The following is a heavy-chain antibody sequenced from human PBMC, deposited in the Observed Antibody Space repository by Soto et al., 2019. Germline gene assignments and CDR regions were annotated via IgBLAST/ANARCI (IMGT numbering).Heavy chain of an antibody. CDR1: GGSISSYY. CDR3: ARVGGDYGENRVNWFDP. Sequence: SETLSLTCTVSGGSISSYYWSWIRQPPGKGLEWIGYIYYSGSTNYNPSLKSRVTILVDTSNNQFSLKLSSVTAPDTAVYYCARVGGDYGENRVNWFDPWGQGTLVTVSS. CDR2: IYYSGST. D-gene: IGHD4-17*01. V-gene: IGHV4-59*01. J-gene: IGHJ5*02.